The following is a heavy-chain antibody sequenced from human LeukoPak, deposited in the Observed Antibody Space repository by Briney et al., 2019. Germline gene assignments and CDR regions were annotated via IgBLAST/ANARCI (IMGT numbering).Heavy chain of an antibody. CDR1: GFTFSSYS. D-gene: IGHD4-17*01. J-gene: IGHJ4*02. CDR3: AKGGDYSSYFDY. V-gene: IGHV3-30*02. Sequence: PGGSLRLSCAASGFTFSSYSMHWVRQAPGKGLEWVAFIRYDGGNEYYADSVKGRFTISRDNSKNTLYLQMNSLRAEDTAVYYCAKGGDYSSYFDYWGQGTLVTVSS. CDR2: IRYDGGNE.